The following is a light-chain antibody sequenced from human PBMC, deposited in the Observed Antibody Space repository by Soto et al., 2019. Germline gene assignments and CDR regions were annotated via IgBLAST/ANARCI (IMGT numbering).Light chain of an antibody. CDR1: QGISSW. Sequence: DIHMTQSPSSVSASVGDRVTITCRASQGISSWLAWYQQKPGKAPKLLIYTVSSLQSGAPSRFSGRGSGTDLTLAITALQPEDFATYCCHQANSFPLPVGGGTKVEIK. J-gene: IGKJ4*01. CDR3: HQANSFPLP. CDR2: TVS. V-gene: IGKV1-12*01.